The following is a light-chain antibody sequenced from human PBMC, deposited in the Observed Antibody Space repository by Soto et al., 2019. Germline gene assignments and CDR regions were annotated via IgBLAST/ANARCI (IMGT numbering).Light chain of an antibody. Sequence: QSVLTQSSSASASLGSSVKLTCTLSSGHSTYIIAWHQQQPGKAPRYLMKLEGSGSYYKGSGIPDRFSGSSSGADRYLTISNLQFEDEADYYCETWDTNVVVFGGGTKLTVL. CDR2: LEGSGSY. V-gene: IGLV4-60*02. CDR1: SGHSTYI. J-gene: IGLJ2*01. CDR3: ETWDTNVVV.